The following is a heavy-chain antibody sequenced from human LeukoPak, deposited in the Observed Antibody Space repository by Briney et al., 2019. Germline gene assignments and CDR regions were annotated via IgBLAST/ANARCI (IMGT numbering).Heavy chain of an antibody. Sequence: SETLSLTCTVSGGSISSSSYYWGWIRQPAGKGLEWIGRIYISGSTNYNPSLKSRVTISVDTSKNQFSLKLSSVTAADTAVYYCARERGSLTGYLSIGYWGQGTLVTVSS. J-gene: IGHJ4*02. CDR1: GGSISSSSYY. V-gene: IGHV4-61*02. CDR3: ARERGSLTGYLSIGY. D-gene: IGHD3-9*01. CDR2: IYISGST.